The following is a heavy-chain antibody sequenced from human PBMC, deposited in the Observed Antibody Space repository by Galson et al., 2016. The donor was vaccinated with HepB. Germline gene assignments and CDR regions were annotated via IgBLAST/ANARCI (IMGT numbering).Heavy chain of an antibody. CDR2: IYWNDDK. CDR3: AYSRITIFGVVISFDY. V-gene: IGHV2-5*01. D-gene: IGHD3-3*01. CDR1: GFSLSTTGVG. J-gene: IGHJ4*02. Sequence: PALVKPTQTLTLTCTFSGFSLSTTGVGVGWIRQPPGKALEWLALIYWNDDKRYSPSLKSRLTITEDTSKNQVVLTMANMDPVDTATYYCAYSRITIFGVVISFDYWGQGTLVTVSS.